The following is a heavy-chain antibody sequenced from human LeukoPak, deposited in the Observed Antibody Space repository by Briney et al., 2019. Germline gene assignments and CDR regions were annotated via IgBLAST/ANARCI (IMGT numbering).Heavy chain of an antibody. V-gene: IGHV3-13*01. Sequence: PGGSLGLSCAASGFTLSNYAMHWVRQATGKGLEWVSAIGTAGDTFYPGSVKGRFTISRENAKNSFYLQMNSLRADDTAVYYCARQMTPHGNFDYWGQGTLVTVSS. CDR1: GFTLSNYA. CDR3: ARQMTPHGNFDY. J-gene: IGHJ4*02. D-gene: IGHD1-26*01. CDR2: IGTAGDT.